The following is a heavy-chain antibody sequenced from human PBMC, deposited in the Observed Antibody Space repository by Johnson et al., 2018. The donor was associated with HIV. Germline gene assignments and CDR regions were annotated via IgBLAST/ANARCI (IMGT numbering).Heavy chain of an antibody. V-gene: IGHV3-7*05. CDR1: EFIFSNYW. Sequence: VQLVESGGGLVQPGGSLRLSCAASEFIFSNYWMSWVRQAPGKGLEWVANIKQEGRETHYIDYVKGRFTISRDNAKNSLYLQMNSLRAEDTVLYYCAKDVGTAAGTLQGAFDIWGQGTMVTVSS. CDR2: IKQEGRET. CDR3: AKDVGTAAGTLQGAFDI. J-gene: IGHJ3*02. D-gene: IGHD6-13*01.